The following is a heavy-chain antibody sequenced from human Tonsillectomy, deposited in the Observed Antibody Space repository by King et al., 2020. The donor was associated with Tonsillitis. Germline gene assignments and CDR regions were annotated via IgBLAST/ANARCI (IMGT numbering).Heavy chain of an antibody. J-gene: IGHJ4*02. D-gene: IGHD4-17*01. CDR1: GYTFTSYG. CDR2: ISAEQGNT. Sequence: VQLVQSGAEVKKPGASVKVSCKASGYTFTSYGISWVGQAPVKGLEGVGWISAEQGNTNHAQKLQGRVTMTTDTSTSTAYMELRSLRSDDTAVYYCARTTVMTTVTPVDYWGQGTLVTVSS. V-gene: IGHV1-18*01. CDR3: ARTTVMTTVTPVDY.